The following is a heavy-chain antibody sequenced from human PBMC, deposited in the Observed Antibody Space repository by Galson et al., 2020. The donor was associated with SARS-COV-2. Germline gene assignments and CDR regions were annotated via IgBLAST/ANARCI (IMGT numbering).Heavy chain of an antibody. CDR1: GGSISSGGYY. J-gene: IGHJ6*03. D-gene: IGHD1-1*01. Sequence: SETLSLTCTVSGGSISSGGYYWSWIRQHPGKGLEWIGYIYYSGSTYYNPSLKSRVTISVDTSKNQFSLKLSSVTAADTAVYYCARQPESWVLYYMGVWGKGATVTVSS. CDR3: ARQPESWVLYYMGV. CDR2: IYYSGST. V-gene: IGHV4-31*03.